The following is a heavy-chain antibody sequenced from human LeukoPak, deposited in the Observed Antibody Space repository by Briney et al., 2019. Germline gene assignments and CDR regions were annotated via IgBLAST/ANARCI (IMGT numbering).Heavy chain of an antibody. CDR2: IHSSGST. CDR1: GGSIINYY. V-gene: IGHV4-59*12. Sequence: SETLSLSCTVSGGSIINYYWSWIRQPPGKGLEWIGYIHSSGSTNYDPSLRSRVTLSVDTSKNQFSLKLSSVTAADTAVYYCARGVVLRFLERPASYMDVWGKGTTVTVSS. J-gene: IGHJ6*03. D-gene: IGHD3-3*01. CDR3: ARGVVLRFLERPASYMDV.